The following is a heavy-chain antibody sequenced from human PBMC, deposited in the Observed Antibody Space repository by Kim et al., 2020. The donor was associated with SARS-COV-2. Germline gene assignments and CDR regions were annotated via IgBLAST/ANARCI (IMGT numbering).Heavy chain of an antibody. CDR3: ARDSTGYSSGWYDYYYYGMDV. CDR1: GYTFTSYY. CDR2: INPSGGST. V-gene: IGHV1-46*01. Sequence: ASVKVSCKASGYTFTSYYMHWVRQAPGQGLEWMGIINPSGGSTSYAQKFQGRVTMTRDTSTSTVYMELSSLRSEDTAVYYCARDSTGYSSGWYDYYYYGMDVWGQGTTVTVSS. J-gene: IGHJ6*02. D-gene: IGHD6-19*01.